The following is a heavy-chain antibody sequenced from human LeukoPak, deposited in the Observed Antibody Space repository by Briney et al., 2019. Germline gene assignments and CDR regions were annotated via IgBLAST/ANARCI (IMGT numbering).Heavy chain of an antibody. CDR1: GFTFISSA. V-gene: IGHV1-18*01. D-gene: IGHD3-3*01. CDR3: ARDSRVVLNYYYYGMDV. Sequence: ASVKVSCKASGFTFISSAVVQWVRQAPGQGLEWMGWISAYNGNTNYAQKLQGRVTMTTDTSTSTAYMELRSLRSDDTAVYYCARDSRVVLNYYYYGMDVWGQGTTVTVSS. J-gene: IGHJ6*02. CDR2: ISAYNGNT.